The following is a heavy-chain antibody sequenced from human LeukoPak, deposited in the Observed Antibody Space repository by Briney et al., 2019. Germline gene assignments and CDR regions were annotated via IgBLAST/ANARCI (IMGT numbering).Heavy chain of an antibody. D-gene: IGHD6-19*01. J-gene: IGHJ3*02. CDR1: GGSISSGDYY. Sequence: SQTLSLTCTVSGGSISSGDYYWSWIRQPPGKGLEWIGYIYYSGGTYYNPSLKSRVTISVDTSKNQFSLKLSSVTAADTAVYYCARPGQWLGSFDIWGQGTMVTVSS. CDR2: IYYSGGT. CDR3: ARPGQWLGSFDI. V-gene: IGHV4-30-4*08.